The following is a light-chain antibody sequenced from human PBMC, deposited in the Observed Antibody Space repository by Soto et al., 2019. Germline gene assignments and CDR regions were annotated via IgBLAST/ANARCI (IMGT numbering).Light chain of an antibody. CDR1: QSINRL. J-gene: IGKJ1*01. CDR3: QQYNSYST. CDR2: DAS. V-gene: IGKV1-5*01. Sequence: IPLTQSPPTLSACLSARDSMXIRASQSINRLLAWYQQKPGQAPKLLIYDASNLESGVPSRFSGSGSGTEFTLTISSLQPDDFATYYCQQYNSYSTFGQGTKVDIK.